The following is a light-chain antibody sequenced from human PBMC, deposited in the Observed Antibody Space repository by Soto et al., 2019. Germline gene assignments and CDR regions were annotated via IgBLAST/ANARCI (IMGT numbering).Light chain of an antibody. CDR2: FAS. J-gene: IGKJ1*01. Sequence: EIVMTPSPGTLSVSPGERVTLSCRANRNIISNLAWYQQTPGQAPRLLIFFASTRATGVPDRFSGSGSGTDFTLTISSLQSADFGVYDCQQYYTWPRGTFGQGTKVDTK. CDR1: RNIISN. V-gene: IGKV3-15*01. CDR3: QQYYTWPRGT.